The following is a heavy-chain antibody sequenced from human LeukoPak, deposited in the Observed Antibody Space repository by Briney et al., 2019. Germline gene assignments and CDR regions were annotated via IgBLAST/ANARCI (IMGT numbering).Heavy chain of an antibody. Sequence: SETLSLTCTVSGGSINGGNYYWTWLRQPPGKGLEWIGYIYYSGSTNYNPSVKSRVTMSVDTSKNQFSLKLNSVTAADTAVYYCATLWRLGASTGEAFDIWGQGTMVTVSS. D-gene: IGHD1-26*01. CDR1: GGSINGGNYY. J-gene: IGHJ3*02. CDR3: ATLWRLGASTGEAFDI. V-gene: IGHV4-61*01. CDR2: IYYSGST.